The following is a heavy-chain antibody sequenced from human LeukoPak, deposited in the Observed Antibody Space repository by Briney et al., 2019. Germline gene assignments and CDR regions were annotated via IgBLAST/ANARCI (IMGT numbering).Heavy chain of an antibody. V-gene: IGHV1-69*05. CDR2: IIPIFGTA. J-gene: IGHJ4*02. CDR1: GGTFSSYA. Sequence: VASVKVSCKASGGTFSSYAISWVRQAPGQGLEWMGRIIPIFGTANYAQKFQGRVTITTDESTSTAYMELSSLRSEDTGVYYCARAVGYCSGGSCGTGFDYWGQGTLVTVSS. CDR3: ARAVGYCSGGSCGTGFDY. D-gene: IGHD2-15*01.